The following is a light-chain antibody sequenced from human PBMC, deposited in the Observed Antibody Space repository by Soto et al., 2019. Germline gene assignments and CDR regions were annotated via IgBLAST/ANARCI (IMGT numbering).Light chain of an antibody. V-gene: IGKV1D-16*01. CDR1: QDINTW. CDR3: QQYNIYPLT. J-gene: IGKJ4*01. CDR2: AAS. Sequence: DVQMTQSPSSLSASVGDRVTITCRASQDINTWLAWYQQKAEKAPKTLIYAASSLQTGVPSRFSGSQSGTDFTLTISSLQPEDSATYYCQQYNIYPLTFGGGTKVEIK.